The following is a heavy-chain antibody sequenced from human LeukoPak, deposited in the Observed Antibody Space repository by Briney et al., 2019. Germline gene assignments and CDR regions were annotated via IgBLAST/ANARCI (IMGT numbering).Heavy chain of an antibody. Sequence: GGSLRLSCAASGFIFSDYGMHWVRQAPGKGLEWLAFIRYDGSDKYYADSVKGRFTNSRDDSKNTLYLQMNSLRPEDTAVYYCAKLYSSGTSYHPLDYWGQGTLVTVSS. CDR3: AKLYSSGTSYHPLDY. V-gene: IGHV3-30*02. J-gene: IGHJ4*02. D-gene: IGHD3-10*01. CDR1: GFIFSDYG. CDR2: IRYDGSDK.